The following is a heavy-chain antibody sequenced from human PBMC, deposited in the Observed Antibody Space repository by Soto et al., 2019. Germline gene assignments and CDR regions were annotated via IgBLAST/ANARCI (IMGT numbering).Heavy chain of an antibody. V-gene: IGHV4-59*01. J-gene: IGHJ4*02. CDR3: ARGNFYYDLLTGFYPGYYFDY. CDR1: GDSITSYY. Sequence: SETLSLTCNVSGDSITSYYWGWVRQPPGKGLEWIGSILYSSGSTTYSPSLKSRVTISLDTSQNHFSLKLDSVTAADTAVYYCARGNFYYDLLTGFYPGYYFDYWGQGTLVTSPQ. CDR2: ILYSSGST. D-gene: IGHD3-9*01.